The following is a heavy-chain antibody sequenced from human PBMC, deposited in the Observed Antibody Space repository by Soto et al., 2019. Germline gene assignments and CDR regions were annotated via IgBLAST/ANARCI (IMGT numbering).Heavy chain of an antibody. J-gene: IGHJ4*02. V-gene: IGHV1-3*01. CDR2: INAGNGNT. D-gene: IGHD3-22*01. Sequence: ASVKVSCKASGYTFTGYAMHWVRQAPGQRLEWMGWINAGNGNTKYSQKFQGRVTITRDTSASTAYMELSSLRSEDTAVYYCARDGQDYYDGSGQVYEFDYWGQGTLVTVSS. CDR3: ARDGQDYYDGSGQVYEFDY. CDR1: GYTFTGYA.